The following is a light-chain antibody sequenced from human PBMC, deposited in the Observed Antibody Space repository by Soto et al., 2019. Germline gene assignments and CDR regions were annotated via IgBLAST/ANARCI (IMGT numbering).Light chain of an antibody. J-gene: IGKJ1*01. V-gene: IGKV1-5*01. CDR2: DAS. CDR1: QSISSW. CDR3: QQYNSYPWT. Sequence: DIQMTQSPSTLSASLGDRVTITCRASQSISSWFAWYQQKPGKAPKLLIYDASSLESGVPSRFSGSGSGTEFTLTISSLQPDDFATYYCQQYNSYPWTFGQGTKVDIK.